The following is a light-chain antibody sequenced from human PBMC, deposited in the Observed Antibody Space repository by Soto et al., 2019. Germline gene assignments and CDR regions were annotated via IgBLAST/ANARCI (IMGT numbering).Light chain of an antibody. CDR3: CSSGGSPTYV. CDR2: EVN. V-gene: IGLV2-23*02. CDR1: SSDVGGYNY. Sequence: QSVLTQPASVSGSPGQSITISCTGTSSDVGGYNYASWYQQHPGKAPKLMIFEVNKRPSGVSNRFSGSKSGNTASLTISGLEVEDEADYYCCSSGGSPTYVFGTGTKVTVL. J-gene: IGLJ1*01.